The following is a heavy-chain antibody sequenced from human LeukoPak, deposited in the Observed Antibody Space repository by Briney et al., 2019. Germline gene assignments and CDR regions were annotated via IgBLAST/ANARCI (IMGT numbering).Heavy chain of an antibody. D-gene: IGHD2-15*01. V-gene: IGHV3-74*03. J-gene: IGHJ4*02. CDR3: TRSGYSNGYDY. Sequence: PGGSLRLSCVASGLTFSGHWMHWVRHVPGKGLMAVSRITPDGNAAAYADSVKGRFTISRDNAKNTLYLEMNSLTAEDTALYHCTRSGYSNGYDYWGQGTLVTVSS. CDR2: ITPDGNAA. CDR1: GLTFSGHW.